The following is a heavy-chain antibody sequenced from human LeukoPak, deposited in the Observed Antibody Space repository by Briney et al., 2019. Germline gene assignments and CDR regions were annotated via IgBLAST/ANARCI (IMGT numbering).Heavy chain of an antibody. Sequence: GGSLRLSCAASGFTFSSYAMHWVRQAPGKGLEWVAVISYDGSNKYYADSVKGRFTISRDNSKNTLYLQMNSLRAEDTAVYYCAKDHGGLYGATLPDYWGQGTLATVSS. D-gene: IGHD4-17*01. V-gene: IGHV3-30*04. J-gene: IGHJ4*02. CDR2: ISYDGSNK. CDR3: AKDHGGLYGATLPDY. CDR1: GFTFSSYA.